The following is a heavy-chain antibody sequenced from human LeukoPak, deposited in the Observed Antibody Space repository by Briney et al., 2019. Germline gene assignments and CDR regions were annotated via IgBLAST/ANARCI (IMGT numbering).Heavy chain of an antibody. D-gene: IGHD1-26*01. V-gene: IGHV3-23*01. CDR2: ISGSGGST. CDR3: VKGSQALPSDIKSHFDH. CDR1: GFTFSSYA. Sequence: GGSLRLSCAASGFTFSSYAMSWVRQAPGKGLEWVSAISGSGGSTYYADPVKGRFTISKDKSQNTIYLQMSSLRAEDTAIYYCVKGSQALPSDIKSHFDHWGQGTLVTVSS. J-gene: IGHJ4*02.